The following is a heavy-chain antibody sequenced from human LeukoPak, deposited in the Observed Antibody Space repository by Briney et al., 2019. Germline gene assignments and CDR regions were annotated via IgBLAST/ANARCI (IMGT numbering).Heavy chain of an antibody. J-gene: IGHJ4*02. Sequence: SETLSLTCTVSGGSISSSSYYWGWIRQPPGKGLEWIGSIYYSGTTYYNPSLKSRVTISVDTSKNQFSLNLSSVTAADTAVYYCARLYYDSSGYYQICYFDYWGQGTLVTVSS. CDR3: ARLYYDSSGYYQICYFDY. V-gene: IGHV4-39*01. D-gene: IGHD3-22*01. CDR2: IYYSGTT. CDR1: GGSISSSSYY.